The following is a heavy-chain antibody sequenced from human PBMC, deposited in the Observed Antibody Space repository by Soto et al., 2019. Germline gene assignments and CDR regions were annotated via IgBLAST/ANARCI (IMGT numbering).Heavy chain of an antibody. CDR2: IIPIFGTA. CDR3: ARDHTADPYYYYYGMDV. CDR1: GGTFSSYA. Sequence: QVQLVQSGAEVKKPGSSVKVSCKASGGTFSSYAISWVRQAPGQGLEWMGGIIPIFGTANYAQKFQGRVTITADESTSTAYMELSNLRSEDTAVYYCARDHTADPYYYYYGMDVWGQGTTVTVSS. V-gene: IGHV1-69*01. J-gene: IGHJ6*02. D-gene: IGHD2-2*01.